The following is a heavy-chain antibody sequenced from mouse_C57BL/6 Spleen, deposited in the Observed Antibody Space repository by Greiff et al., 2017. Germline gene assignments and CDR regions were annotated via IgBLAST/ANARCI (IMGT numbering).Heavy chain of an antibody. V-gene: IGHV1-80*01. CDR2: LYPGDGDT. CDR1: GYAFSSYW. CDR3: ASPSYYGSSPYYYAMDY. J-gene: IGHJ4*01. D-gene: IGHD1-1*01. Sequence: VQLQQSGAELVKPGASVKISCKASGYAFSSYWMNWVKQRPGKGLEWIGQLYPGDGDTNYNGKFKGKATLTADKSSSTAYMQLSSLTSEDAAVYFCASPSYYGSSPYYYAMDYWGQGTSVTVSS.